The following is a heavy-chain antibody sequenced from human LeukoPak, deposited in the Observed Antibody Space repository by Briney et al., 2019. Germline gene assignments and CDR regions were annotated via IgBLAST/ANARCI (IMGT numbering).Heavy chain of an antibody. J-gene: IGHJ5*02. V-gene: IGHV3-23*01. D-gene: IGHD4-17*01. CDR3: AKGAEGYVDSYVDH. Sequence: PGGSLRLSCAASGFTFSSYDMSWVRQAPGKGLEWVSVISGSGGTTYYADSVKGRFTISRDNSKNTVFLQMDSLRAEDTAIYYCAKGAEGYVDSYVDHWGQGTLVTVSS. CDR2: ISGSGGTT. CDR1: GFTFSSYD.